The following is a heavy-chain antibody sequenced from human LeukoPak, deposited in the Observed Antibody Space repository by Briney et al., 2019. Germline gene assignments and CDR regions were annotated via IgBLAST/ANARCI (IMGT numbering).Heavy chain of an antibody. Sequence: PSETLSLTCTVSGGSISSSSYYWGWIRQPPGKGLEWIGSIYYSGSTYYNPSLKSRVTISVDTSKNQFSLKLSSVTAADTAVYYCARSGYYYDSSGYVGSYYYYYMDVWGKGTTVTVSS. V-gene: IGHV4-39*07. J-gene: IGHJ6*03. CDR1: GGSISSSSYY. CDR3: ARSGYYYDSSGYVGSYYYYYMDV. D-gene: IGHD3-22*01. CDR2: IYYSGST.